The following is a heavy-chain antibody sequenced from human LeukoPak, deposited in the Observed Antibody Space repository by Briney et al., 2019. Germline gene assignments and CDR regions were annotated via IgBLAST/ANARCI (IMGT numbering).Heavy chain of an antibody. CDR1: GGSISSSSYY. V-gene: IGHV4-39*01. D-gene: IGHD2-2*02. J-gene: IGHJ6*02. CDR3: ARSNRLGYCSSTSCYISQYYYYGMDV. Sequence: SETLSLTCTVSGGSISSSSYYWGWIRQPPGKGLEWIGSIYYSGSTYYNPSLKSRVTISVDTSKNQSSLKLSSVTAADTAVYYCARSNRLGYCSSTSCYISQYYYYGMDVWGQGTTVTVSS. CDR2: IYYSGST.